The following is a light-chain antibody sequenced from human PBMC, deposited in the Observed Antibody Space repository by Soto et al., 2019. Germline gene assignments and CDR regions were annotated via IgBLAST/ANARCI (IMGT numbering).Light chain of an antibody. Sequence: QSVLTQPPSASGTPGQRVTISCSGGTSNIAVNTVNWYQQLPSTAPKLLIYSNNQRPSGVPDRFSGSKSGTSASLAISGLQSEDEADYYCAAWDDSENGPIFGGGTKLTVL. CDR1: TSNIAVNT. J-gene: IGLJ2*01. V-gene: IGLV1-44*01. CDR3: AAWDDSENGPI. CDR2: SNN.